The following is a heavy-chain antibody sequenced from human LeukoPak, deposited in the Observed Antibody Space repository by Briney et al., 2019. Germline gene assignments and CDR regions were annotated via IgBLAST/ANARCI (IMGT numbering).Heavy chain of an antibody. CDR2: ISGSGGST. J-gene: IGHJ4*02. D-gene: IGHD3-10*01. Sequence: SGGSLRLSCAASGFTFSSYAMSWVRQAPGKGLEWVSAISGSGGSTYYADSVKGRFTISRDNAKNTLYLQMNSLRAEDTAVYYCAKAITMGRGGPFDYWGQGTLVTVSS. V-gene: IGHV3-23*01. CDR1: GFTFSSYA. CDR3: AKAITMGRGGPFDY.